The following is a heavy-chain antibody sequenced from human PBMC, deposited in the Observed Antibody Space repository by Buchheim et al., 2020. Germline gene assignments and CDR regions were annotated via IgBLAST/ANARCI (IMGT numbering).Heavy chain of an antibody. CDR3: AKVKAPATATPPFDC. J-gene: IGHJ4*02. CDR1: GFTFSSYA. D-gene: IGHD2-21*02. Sequence: QVQLVESGGGVVQPGRSLRLSCAASGFTFSSYAMRWVRQAPGKGLEWVAVISYDGSNKYYADSVKGRFTISRDNSKNTLYLQMNSLRAEDTAVYYCAKVKAPATATPPFDCCGQGNL. V-gene: IGHV3-30*04. CDR2: ISYDGSNK.